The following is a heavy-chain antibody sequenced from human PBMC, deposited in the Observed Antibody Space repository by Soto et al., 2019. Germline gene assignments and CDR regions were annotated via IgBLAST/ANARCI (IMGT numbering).Heavy chain of an antibody. D-gene: IGHD4-17*01. CDR3: AKVTTYYYFDY. J-gene: IGHJ4*02. CDR1: GGSISSYY. Sequence: SETLSLTCTVSGGSISSYYWSWIRQPPGKGLEWIGSIYYSGSTYYNPSLKSRVTISVDTSKNQFSLKLSSVTAADTAVYYCAKVTTYYYFDYWGQGTLVTVSS. CDR2: IYYSGST. V-gene: IGHV4-59*05.